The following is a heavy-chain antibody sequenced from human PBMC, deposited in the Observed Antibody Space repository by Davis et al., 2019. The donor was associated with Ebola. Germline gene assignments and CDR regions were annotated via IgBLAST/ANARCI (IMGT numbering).Heavy chain of an antibody. J-gene: IGHJ3*02. CDR1: GFTFSSYS. CDR3: ARSQYGTTMIVVVSNDAFDI. CDR2: ISSSSSYI. D-gene: IGHD3-22*01. V-gene: IGHV3-21*01. Sequence: GESLKISCAASGFTFSSYSMNWVRQAPGKGLEWVSSISSSSSYIYYADSVKGRFTISRDNAKNSLYLQMNSLRAEDTAVYYCARSQYGTTMIVVVSNDAFDIWGQGTMVTVSS.